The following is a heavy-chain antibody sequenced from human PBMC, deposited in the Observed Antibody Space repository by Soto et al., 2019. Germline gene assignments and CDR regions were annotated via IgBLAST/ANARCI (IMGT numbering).Heavy chain of an antibody. CDR3: ARTYYYDSSGYPFDY. Sequence: SETLSLTCTVSGGSISSSRYYWGWIRQPPGKGLEWIGSLYYSGSIYYNPSLKSRVTISVDTSKNQFSLKLSSVTAADTAVYYCARTYYYDSSGYPFDYWGQGTLVTVSS. D-gene: IGHD3-22*01. V-gene: IGHV4-39*01. J-gene: IGHJ4*02. CDR2: LYYSGSI. CDR1: GGSISSSRYY.